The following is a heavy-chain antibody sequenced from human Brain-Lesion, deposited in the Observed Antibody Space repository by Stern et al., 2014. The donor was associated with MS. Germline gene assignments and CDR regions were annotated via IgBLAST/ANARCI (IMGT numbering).Heavy chain of an antibody. J-gene: IGHJ4*02. D-gene: IGHD1-26*01. V-gene: IGHV1-24*01. Sequence: QVQLVESGAEVKKPGASVKVSCKVSGYPLTQLSMHWVRQAPRKGLEWMGGFDTEDGETIYAQKFQGRVTMTEDTSTDTAYMELSSLRSEDTAVYYCATLSPGAGGNYYRHFDYWGQGTLVTVSS. CDR3: ATLSPGAGGNYYRHFDY. CDR1: GYPLTQLS. CDR2: FDTEDGET.